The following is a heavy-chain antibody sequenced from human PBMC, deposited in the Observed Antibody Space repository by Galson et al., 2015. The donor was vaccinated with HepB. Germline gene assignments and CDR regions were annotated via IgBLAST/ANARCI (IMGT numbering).Heavy chain of an antibody. V-gene: IGHV3-9*01. D-gene: IGHD3-16*01. J-gene: IGHJ3*01. CDR1: GFTFDDYA. CDR2: ISWNSGSI. CDR3: TRDRGGDFDV. Sequence: SLRLSCAASGFTFDDYAMHWVRQAPGKGLEWVSGISWNSGSIGYADSVKGRFTISRDNAKNSLYLQMNSLRAEDTAVYFCTRDRGGDFDVWGQGTMVTVSS.